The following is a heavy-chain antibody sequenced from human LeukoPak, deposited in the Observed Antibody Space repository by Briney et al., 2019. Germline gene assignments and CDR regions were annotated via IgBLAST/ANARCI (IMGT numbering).Heavy chain of an antibody. CDR1: GFTFYNTW. V-gene: IGHV3-15*07. CDR3: ATGGYDFSY. CDR2: IKTRSDGGTT. D-gene: IGHD5-12*01. J-gene: IGHJ4*02. Sequence: GGSLRLSCTVSGFTFYNTWMNWVRRAPGKGLEWVGRIKTRSDGGTTDYAAPIKGRFTISRDDSKNTLFLQMNSLKTEDTAVYYCATGGYDFSYWGQGTLVTVSP.